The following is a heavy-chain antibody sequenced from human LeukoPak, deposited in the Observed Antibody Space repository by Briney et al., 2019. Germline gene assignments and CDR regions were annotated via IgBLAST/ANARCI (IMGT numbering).Heavy chain of an antibody. CDR2: ISGSGGST. D-gene: IGHD6-13*01. V-gene: IGHV3-23*01. CDR1: GFTFSSYA. J-gene: IGHJ4*02. Sequence: GGSLRLSCAASGFTFSSYAMSWVRQAPGKGLEWVTAISGSGGSTYYADSVKGRFTIARDNSKNALYLQMNSRRAEDTAVYYCAKGGWIAAAGGYFDYWGQGTLVTVSS. CDR3: AKGGWIAAAGGYFDY.